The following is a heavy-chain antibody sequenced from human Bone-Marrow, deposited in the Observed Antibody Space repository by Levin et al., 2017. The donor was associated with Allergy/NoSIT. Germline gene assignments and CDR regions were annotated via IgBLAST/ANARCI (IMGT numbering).Heavy chain of an antibody. Sequence: SETLSLTCAVYGGSFSGYYWSWIRQPPGKGLEWIGEINHSGSTNYNPSLKSRVTISVDTSKNQFSLKLSSVTAADTAVYYCARNPVYGDYFDYWGQGTLVTVSS. D-gene: IGHD4-17*01. J-gene: IGHJ4*02. V-gene: IGHV4-34*01. CDR3: ARNPVYGDYFDY. CDR1: GGSFSGYY. CDR2: INHSGST.